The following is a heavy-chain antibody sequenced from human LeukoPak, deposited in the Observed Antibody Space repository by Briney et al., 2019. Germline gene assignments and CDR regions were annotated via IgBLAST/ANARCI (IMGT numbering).Heavy chain of an antibody. CDR1: GDSFTSYY. J-gene: IGHJ6*03. CDR3: ARDLRTFSSGWSGYMDV. V-gene: IGHV1-46*01. Sequence: ASVKDSCKASGDSFTSYYMYWVRQAPGQGLEWMGIINPSGGGASYAQKIQGRVTMTTDMSTSTVYMEMSSLRSEDTALYYCARDLRTFSSGWSGYMDVWVKGATVTVSS. CDR2: INPSGGGA. D-gene: IGHD6-19*01.